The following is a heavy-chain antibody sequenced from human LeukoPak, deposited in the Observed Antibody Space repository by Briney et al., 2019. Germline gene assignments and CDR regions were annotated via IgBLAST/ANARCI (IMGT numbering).Heavy chain of an antibody. D-gene: IGHD3-9*01. CDR1: GFTFRTYA. V-gene: IGHV3-23*01. J-gene: IGHJ4*02. CDR3: AKEGDFYDILTDY. Sequence: PGGSLRLSCAASGFTFRTYAMSWVRQAPGKGLEWVSGISGSGGSTYYADSVKGRFTISRDNSKNTLNLQMNSLRAEDTAVYYCAKEGDFYDILTDYWGQGTLVTVSS. CDR2: ISGSGGST.